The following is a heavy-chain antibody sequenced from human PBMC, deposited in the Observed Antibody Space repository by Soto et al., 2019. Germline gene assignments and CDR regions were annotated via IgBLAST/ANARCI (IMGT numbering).Heavy chain of an antibody. Sequence: SVKVSCKASGFTFTSSAVQWVRQARGQRLEWIGWIVVGSGNTNYAQKFQERVTITRDMSTSTAYMELSSLRSEDTAVYYCAAGPYDFWSGLSWFDPWGQGTLVTVSS. J-gene: IGHJ5*02. CDR1: GFTFTSSA. CDR3: AAGPYDFWSGLSWFDP. CDR2: IVVGSGNT. D-gene: IGHD3-3*01. V-gene: IGHV1-58*01.